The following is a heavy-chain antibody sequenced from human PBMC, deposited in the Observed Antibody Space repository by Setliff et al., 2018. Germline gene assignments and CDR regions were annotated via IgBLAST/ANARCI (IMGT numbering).Heavy chain of an antibody. CDR3: ARRFSSGNYNNLGY. J-gene: IGHJ4*02. D-gene: IGHD3-10*01. V-gene: IGHV1-18*01. CDR1: GYSFINYG. CDR2: ISGYNGNT. Sequence: ASVKVSCKTSGYSFINYGLSWMRQAPGQGLEWVGWISGYNGNTDYAQNFQGRLTVTTDTSTSTAYMELSALRSDDTAVYYCARRFSSGNYNNLGYWGQGALVTVSS.